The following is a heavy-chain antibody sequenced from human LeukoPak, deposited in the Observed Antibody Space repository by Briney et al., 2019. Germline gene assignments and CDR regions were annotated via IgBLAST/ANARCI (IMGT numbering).Heavy chain of an antibody. J-gene: IGHJ6*02. CDR1: GGSISSGGYY. V-gene: IGHV4-31*03. D-gene: IGHD4-17*01. CDR2: IYYSGSA. Sequence: SQTLSLTCTVSGGSISSGGYYWSWIRQHPGKGLEWIGYIYYSGSAYYNPSLKSRVIISVDTSKNQFSLKLSSVTAADTAVYYCARAAPDYAGSYYAMDVWGQGTTATVSS. CDR3: ARAAPDYAGSYYAMDV.